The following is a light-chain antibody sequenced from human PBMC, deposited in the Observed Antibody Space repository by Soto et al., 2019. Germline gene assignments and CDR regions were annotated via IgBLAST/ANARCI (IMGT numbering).Light chain of an antibody. V-gene: IGLV2-11*01. CDR1: SSDVGGYNY. Sequence: QSALTQPRSVSGSPGQSVTISCTGTSSDVGGYNYVSWYQQNPGKAPKLMIYDVTKRPSGVPDRFSGSKSGYTASLTISGRQAEDEADYYCCSYAGSYTYVVFGGGTKLTVL. CDR2: DVT. J-gene: IGLJ2*01. CDR3: CSYAGSYTYVV.